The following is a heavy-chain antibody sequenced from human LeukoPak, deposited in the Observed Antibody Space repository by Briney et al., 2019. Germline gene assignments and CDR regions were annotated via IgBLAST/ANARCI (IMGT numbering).Heavy chain of an antibody. CDR3: ARRDYYDSDGYYYDY. J-gene: IGHJ4*02. Sequence: SETLSLTCTVSGGSFSTTSYYWGWIRQPPGKGLEWIGSIYYGGNTYYNPSLKSRVTISVDTSKNQFFLKLSFVTAADTAVYYCARRDYYDSDGYYYDYWGQGTLVTVSS. CDR2: IYYGGNT. D-gene: IGHD3-22*01. V-gene: IGHV4-39*01. CDR1: GGSFSTTSYY.